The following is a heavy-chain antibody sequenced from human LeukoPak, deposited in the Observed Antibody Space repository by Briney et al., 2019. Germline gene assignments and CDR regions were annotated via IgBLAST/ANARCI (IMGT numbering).Heavy chain of an antibody. D-gene: IGHD5-12*01. CDR2: IYYSGST. Sequence: SGTPSPTPPVSGGSISSSSFYLGWIRPPPRKGVEGIGSIYYSGSTYYNPSLKSRVTISVDTSKNQFSLKLSSVTAADTAVYYCASATTINWFDPWGQGTLVTVSS. V-gene: IGHV4-39*01. CDR1: GGSISSSSFY. CDR3: ASATTINWFDP. J-gene: IGHJ5*02.